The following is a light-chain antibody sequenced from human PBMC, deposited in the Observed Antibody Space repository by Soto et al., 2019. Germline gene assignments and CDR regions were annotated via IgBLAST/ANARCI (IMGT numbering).Light chain of an antibody. Sequence: DIQMTKSPSNLSASVCDRSPITCRASQSVGDSLAWYQQRPGKAPKLLIFDASTLQSGVPSRFSGSGSGTEFTFSITSLQPEEFATYYCQQYSTYALTFGGWTKVDIK. CDR2: DAS. CDR3: QQYSTYALT. V-gene: IGKV1-5*01. CDR1: QSVGDS. J-gene: IGKJ4*01.